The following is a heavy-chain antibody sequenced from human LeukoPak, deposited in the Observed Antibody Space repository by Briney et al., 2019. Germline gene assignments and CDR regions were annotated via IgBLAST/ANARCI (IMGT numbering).Heavy chain of an antibody. CDR3: TINVQPHSYYGMDV. J-gene: IGHJ6*02. V-gene: IGHV3-15*01. CDR2: IKSKTDGGTT. CDR1: GFTFSNAW. D-gene: IGHD5-18*01. Sequence: GGSLRLSCAASGFTFSNAWMSWVRQAPGKGLEWVGRIKSKTDGGTTDYAAPVKGRFTISRDDSKNTLYLQMNSLKTEDTAVYYCTINVQPHSYYGMDVWGQGTTVTVSS.